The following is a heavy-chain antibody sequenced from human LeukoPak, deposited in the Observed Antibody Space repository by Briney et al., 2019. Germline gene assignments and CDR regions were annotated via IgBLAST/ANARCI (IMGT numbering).Heavy chain of an antibody. V-gene: IGHV4-34*01. Sequence: PSETLSLTCAVSGGSFSGYYWSWIRQPPGKGLEWIGEINHSGSTNYNPSLKSRVTISVDTSKNQFSLKLSSVTAADTAVYYCARGLLAEYSSSPGWGQGTLVTVSS. D-gene: IGHD6-6*01. CDR3: ARGLLAEYSSSPG. CDR1: GGSFSGYY. CDR2: INHSGST. J-gene: IGHJ4*02.